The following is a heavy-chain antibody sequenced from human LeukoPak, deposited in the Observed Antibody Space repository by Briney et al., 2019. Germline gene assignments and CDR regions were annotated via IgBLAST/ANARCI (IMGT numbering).Heavy chain of an antibody. V-gene: IGHV3-7*01. CDR1: EFTFNHHW. Sequence: GGSLRLSCAASEFTFNHHWMSWVRHVPGKGLEWVANIKEDGSVKYYVDSVKGRFTISRDNSKNTLYLQMNSLRAEDTAVYYCAKEGDKGGETKQLWLLPLDYWGQGTLVTVSS. CDR3: AKEGDKGGETKQLWLLPLDY. CDR2: IKEDGSVK. J-gene: IGHJ4*02. D-gene: IGHD5-18*01.